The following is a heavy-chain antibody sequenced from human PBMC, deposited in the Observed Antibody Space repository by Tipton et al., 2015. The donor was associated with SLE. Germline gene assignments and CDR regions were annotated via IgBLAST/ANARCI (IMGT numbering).Heavy chain of an antibody. J-gene: IGHJ4*02. D-gene: IGHD4-17*01. V-gene: IGHV3-30*02. CDR3: AKEWSTVTTFSVGY. Sequence: SLRLSCAASGFTFSSYGMHWVRQAPGKGLEWVAFIRYDGSNKYYADSVKGRFTISRDNSKNTLYLQMNSLRAEDTAVYYCAKEWSTVTTFSVGYWGQGTLVTVSS. CDR1: GFTFSSYG. CDR2: IRYDGSNK.